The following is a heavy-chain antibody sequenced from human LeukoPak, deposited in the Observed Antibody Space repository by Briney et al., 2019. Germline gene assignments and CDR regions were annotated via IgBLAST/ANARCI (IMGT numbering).Heavy chain of an antibody. J-gene: IGHJ6*03. Sequence: SETLSLTCTVSGGSISSYYWSWIRQPPGKGLEWIGYIYYSGSTNYSPSLKSRVTISVDTSKNQFSLKLSSVTAADTAMYYCARVKDPGGYYYYYYMDVWGKGTTVTVSS. D-gene: IGHD3-16*01. CDR3: ARVKDPGGYYYYYYMDV. V-gene: IGHV4-59*12. CDR2: IYYSGST. CDR1: GGSISSYY.